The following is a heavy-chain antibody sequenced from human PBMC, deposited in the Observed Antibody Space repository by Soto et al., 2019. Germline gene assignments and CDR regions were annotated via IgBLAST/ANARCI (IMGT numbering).Heavy chain of an antibody. V-gene: IGHV1-46*01. CDR3: ERGDIVAIFGMDV. J-gene: IGHJ6*02. CDR1: GYTFTSYY. CDR2: INPSGGST. D-gene: IGHD5-12*01. Sequence: ASVKVSCKASGYTFTSYYMHWVRQAPGQGLEWMGIINPSGGSTTYAQKFQGRVTMTRDTSTSTVYMELSSLRSEDTAVYYCERGDIVAIFGMDVWGQGTTVPVSS.